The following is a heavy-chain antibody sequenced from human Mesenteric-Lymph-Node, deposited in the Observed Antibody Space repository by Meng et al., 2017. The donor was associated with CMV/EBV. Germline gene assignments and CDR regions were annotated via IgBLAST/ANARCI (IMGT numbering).Heavy chain of an antibody. Sequence: GGSLRLSCAASGFIFDDYGMSWVRQAPGKGLEWVSSISSSSSYIYYADSVKGRFTISRDNAKNSLYLQMNSLRAEDTAVYYCASSGTDCTNGVCYNYGMDVWGQGTTVTVSS. D-gene: IGHD2-8*01. J-gene: IGHJ6*02. CDR2: ISSSSSYI. V-gene: IGHV3-21*01. CDR3: ASSGTDCTNGVCYNYGMDV. CDR1: GFIFDDYG.